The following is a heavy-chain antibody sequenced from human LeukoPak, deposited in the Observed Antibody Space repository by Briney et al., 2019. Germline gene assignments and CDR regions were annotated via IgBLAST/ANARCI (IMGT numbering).Heavy chain of an antibody. CDR2: INAGNGKI. D-gene: IGHD6-19*01. Sequence: ASVKVSCKASGYTFTDYAIHWVRQAPRQRLEWMGWINAGNGKIKYSQKFQGRDTIIRDTSASTASMELSSLRSEDTAVYYCARDSIKGDIAVAVDYGMDVWGQGTTVTVSS. V-gene: IGHV1-3*01. CDR3: ARDSIKGDIAVAVDYGMDV. CDR1: GYTFTDYA. J-gene: IGHJ6*02.